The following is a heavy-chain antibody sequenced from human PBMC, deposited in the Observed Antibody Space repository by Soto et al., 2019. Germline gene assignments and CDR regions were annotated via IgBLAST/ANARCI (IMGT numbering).Heavy chain of an antibody. CDR1: GFTFSNAW. Sequence: GGSLRLSCAASGFTFSNAWMTWVRQAPGKGLEWVGRIKSKTDGGTTDYAAPVKGKFTISRDDSKNTLCLQMNSLKTEDTAVCYCTTGSTRGYYDSSGYYYLFDYWGQGTLVTVSS. CDR2: IKSKTDGGTT. D-gene: IGHD3-22*01. J-gene: IGHJ4*02. CDR3: TTGSTRGYYDSSGYYYLFDY. V-gene: IGHV3-15*01.